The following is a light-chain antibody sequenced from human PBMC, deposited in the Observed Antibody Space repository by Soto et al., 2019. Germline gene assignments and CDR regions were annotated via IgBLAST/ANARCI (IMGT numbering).Light chain of an antibody. CDR3: QQYGSSQT. CDR1: QSVSSNY. V-gene: IGKV3-20*01. J-gene: IGKJ1*01. Sequence: EIVLTQSPGTLSLSPGERATLSCRASQSVSSNYLAWYQQKPGQAPRLLIYGASSRATGIPDRFSGSESGTDFTLTISRLEPEDFAVYYCQQYGSSQTFGQGTKVDIK. CDR2: GAS.